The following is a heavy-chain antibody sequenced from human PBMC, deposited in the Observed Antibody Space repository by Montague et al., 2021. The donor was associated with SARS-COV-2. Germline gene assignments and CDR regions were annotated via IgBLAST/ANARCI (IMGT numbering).Heavy chain of an antibody. CDR2: IDSPGTDT. CDR1: GFSFINHG. CDR3: VKDDGVFWFGDFGV. V-gene: IGHV3-23*01. J-gene: IGHJ6*02. D-gene: IGHD3-10*01. Sequence: SLRLSCATFGFSFINHGMSWVRQAPGKGLEWASAIDSPGTDTYYAGSVKGRFTISRDNAYATLSLQMNSLRRDDTAVYYCVKDDGVFWFGDFGVWGQGTTVSASS.